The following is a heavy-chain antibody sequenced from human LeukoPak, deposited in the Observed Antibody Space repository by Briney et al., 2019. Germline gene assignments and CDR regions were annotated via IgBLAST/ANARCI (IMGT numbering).Heavy chain of an antibody. Sequence: PGGSLRLSCKGSGYIFTSYWIGWVRQMPGKGLEWMGIIYTGDSDTRYSPSFQGQVTLSADKSISTAYLQWNSLKASDTAMYYCATGTATTYYYYYYGMDVWGQGTTVTVSS. V-gene: IGHV5-51*01. D-gene: IGHD1-7*01. CDR3: ATGTATTYYYYYYGMDV. CDR1: GYIFTSYW. CDR2: IYTGDSDT. J-gene: IGHJ6*02.